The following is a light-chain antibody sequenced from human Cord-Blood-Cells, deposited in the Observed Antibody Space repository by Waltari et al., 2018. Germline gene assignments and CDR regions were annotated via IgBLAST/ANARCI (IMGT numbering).Light chain of an antibody. CDR2: AAS. CDR3: QQSYSTPRT. J-gene: IGKJ1*01. Sequence: DIQMTQSPSSLSASVGDRVTITCRASQSISSYLNWYQQKPGKAPKRLIYAASSLQSGVPSRFSGSGSWTDVTLTISSLQPEDVATYYCQQSYSTPRTFGQGTKVEIK. CDR1: QSISSY. V-gene: IGKV1-39*01.